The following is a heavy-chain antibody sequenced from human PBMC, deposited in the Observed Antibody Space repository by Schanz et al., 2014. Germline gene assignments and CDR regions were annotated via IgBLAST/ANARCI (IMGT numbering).Heavy chain of an antibody. CDR3: ARAGCINGACKYGMDV. D-gene: IGHD2-8*01. Sequence: EVQLLESGGGLVQPGGSLRPSCAASGFTFRSYDMIWVRQAPGKGLEWVSSISSTSTYLYYADSVKGRFTISRDSARNSLYLQMSSLRAEDTAVYYCARAGCINGACKYGMDVWGQGTTVTVSS. J-gene: IGHJ6*02. CDR1: GFTFRSYD. V-gene: IGHV3-21*01. CDR2: ISSTSTYL.